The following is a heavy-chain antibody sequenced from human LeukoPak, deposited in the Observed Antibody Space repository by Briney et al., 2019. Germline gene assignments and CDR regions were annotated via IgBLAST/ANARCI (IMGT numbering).Heavy chain of an antibody. V-gene: IGHV1-2*02. CDR3: ARRYCSGGSCYGRVAHSWFDP. D-gene: IGHD2-15*01. Sequence: ASVKVSCKASGYTFTGYYMHWVRQAPGQGPEWMGWINPNSGGTNYAQKFQGRVTMTRDTSISTAYMELSRLRSDDTAVYYCARRYCSGGSCYGRVAHSWFDPWGQGTLVTVSS. CDR1: GYTFTGYY. J-gene: IGHJ5*02. CDR2: INPNSGGT.